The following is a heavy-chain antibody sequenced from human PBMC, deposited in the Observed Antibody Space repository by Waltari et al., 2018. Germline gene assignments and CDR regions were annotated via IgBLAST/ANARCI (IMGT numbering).Heavy chain of an antibody. CDR1: GFTFSNYW. D-gene: IGHD2-15*01. Sequence: EVQLVESGGGLVQPGGSVRLSCAASGFTFSNYWMHWVRQAPGEGLVWVSRLSTDGDYIDYADSVKGRFTMSRDNAKNTVYLQMNSLRTEDTAVYYCVRAWWEFQFHWGQGSLVIVSS. CDR2: LSTDGDYI. CDR3: VRAWWEFQFH. V-gene: IGHV3-74*01. J-gene: IGHJ4*02.